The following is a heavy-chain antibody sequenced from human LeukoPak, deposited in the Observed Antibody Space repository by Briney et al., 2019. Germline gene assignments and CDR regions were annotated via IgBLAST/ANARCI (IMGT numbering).Heavy chain of an antibody. J-gene: IGHJ3*01. D-gene: IGHD6-19*01. Sequence: PGGSLRLSCAASGFNFSSYGMHWVRQTPGKGLEWVALISRDGSLEYYVDSVKGRFTISRDNSKNTLCLQMNSLRPEDTAVYYCAKDSDIAVAGSDNALDVWGQGTMVTVSS. V-gene: IGHV3-30*18. CDR3: AKDSDIAVAGSDNALDV. CDR2: ISRDGSLE. CDR1: GFNFSSYG.